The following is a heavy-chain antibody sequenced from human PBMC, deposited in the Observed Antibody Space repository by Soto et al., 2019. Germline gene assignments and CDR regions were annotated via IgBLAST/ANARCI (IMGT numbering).Heavy chain of an antibody. J-gene: IGHJ4*02. CDR1: DDSLSRGGYY. CDR3: AREGSYHYFDI. CDR2: IYFTGST. D-gene: IGHD1-26*01. V-gene: IGHV4-31*03. Sequence: QVRLQESGPGLLRPSQTLSLTCNVSDDSLSRGGYYWSWIRQRPGQVPEWIGNIYFTGSTDYNPSLQSRVSISLETSKNQFALKVRSVNAADTAVYYCAREGSYHYFDIWGQGALVTVSS.